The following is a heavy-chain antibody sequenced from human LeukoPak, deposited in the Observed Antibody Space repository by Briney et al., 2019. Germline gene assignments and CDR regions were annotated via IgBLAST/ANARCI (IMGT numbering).Heavy chain of an antibody. CDR2: IYYSGNT. D-gene: IGHD1-26*01. CDR1: GGSISSSNYY. V-gene: IGHV4-39*01. J-gene: IGHJ4*02. Sequence: PSETLSPTCTVSGGSISSSNYYWAWIRQPPGKGLECIGNIYYSGNTYYNPSLKSRVTLFVDTSKNQFSLRLTSVTAADTAVYYCARQGGSFSETEDAKGFDSWGQGTLVTVSS. CDR3: ARQGGSFSETEDAKGFDS.